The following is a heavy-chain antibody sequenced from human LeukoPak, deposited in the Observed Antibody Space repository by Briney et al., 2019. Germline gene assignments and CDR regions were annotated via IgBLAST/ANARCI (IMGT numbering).Heavy chain of an antibody. Sequence: GGSLRLSCAASGFTFSNAWMSWVRQAPGKGLERVGRIKSKTDGGTTDYAAPVKGRFTISRDDSKNTLYLQMNSLKTEDTAVYYCTLDPVVVVVVAATDYWGQGTLVTVSS. CDR1: GFTFSNAW. D-gene: IGHD2-15*01. V-gene: IGHV3-15*01. J-gene: IGHJ4*02. CDR3: TLDPVVVVVVAATDY. CDR2: IKSKTDGGTT.